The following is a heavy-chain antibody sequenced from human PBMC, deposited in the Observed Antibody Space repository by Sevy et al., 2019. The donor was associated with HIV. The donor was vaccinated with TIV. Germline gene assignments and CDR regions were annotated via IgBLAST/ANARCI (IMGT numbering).Heavy chain of an antibody. Sequence: SGPTLVNPTQTLRLTCTFSGFSFSTSGVGVGWIRQPPGKALEWLAIIYWDDDKRYSPSLKSRLTISKDTSKDQGVLKMANMDPVETGTYYCAHRRSKGITITEFDYWGQGTLVTVSS. CDR1: GFSFSTSGVG. V-gene: IGHV2-5*02. J-gene: IGHJ4*02. CDR3: AHRRSKGITITEFDY. D-gene: IGHD3-3*01. CDR2: IYWDDDK.